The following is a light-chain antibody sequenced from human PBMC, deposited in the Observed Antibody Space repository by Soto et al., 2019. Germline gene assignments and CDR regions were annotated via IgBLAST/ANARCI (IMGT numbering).Light chain of an antibody. Sequence: ETVMTQSPATLSVSRGERVTLSCRASQSINSNLAWYQQRPGQAPRVLIYDASTRATAVPARFSGSGSGTEFTLTISSLQSEDFAVYYCQQYNNWPPDYTFGQGTKLEIK. CDR3: QQYNNWPPDYT. CDR1: QSINSN. CDR2: DAS. J-gene: IGKJ2*01. V-gene: IGKV3-15*01.